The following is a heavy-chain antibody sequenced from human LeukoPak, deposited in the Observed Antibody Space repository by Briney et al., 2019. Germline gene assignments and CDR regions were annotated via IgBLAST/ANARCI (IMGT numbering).Heavy chain of an antibody. Sequence: ASVKVSCKVSGYTXTEISMYWVRQAPGKGLEWMGRFDPENGETLYAQKFQGRVTMTEDTSTDTAYMELSSLRSEDTAVYFCARGPIGAPDYYFDYWGQGTLVTVSS. V-gene: IGHV1-24*01. J-gene: IGHJ4*02. CDR2: FDPENGET. CDR1: GYTXTEIS. CDR3: ARGPIGAPDYYFDY. D-gene: IGHD3-10*01.